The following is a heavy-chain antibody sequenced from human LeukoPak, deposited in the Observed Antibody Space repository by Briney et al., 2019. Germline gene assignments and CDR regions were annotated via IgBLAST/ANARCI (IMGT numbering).Heavy chain of an antibody. J-gene: IGHJ1*01. CDR1: GFTFKDYA. D-gene: IGHD6-19*01. Sequence: PGGSLRLSCAASGFTFKDYAMHWVRQVPGKGLEWDSLISWDSGNSYYADSVKGRFTISRDNSKSSLSLQMNSLRTEDTALYYCAKGPGAAVAKRYIQHWGQGTLVTVSS. CDR2: ISWDSGNS. V-gene: IGHV3-43*01. CDR3: AKGPGAAVAKRYIQH.